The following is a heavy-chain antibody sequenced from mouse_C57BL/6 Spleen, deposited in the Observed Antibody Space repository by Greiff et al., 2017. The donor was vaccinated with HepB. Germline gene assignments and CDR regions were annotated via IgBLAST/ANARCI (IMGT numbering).Heavy chain of an antibody. V-gene: IGHV5-9-1*02. CDR1: GFTFSSYA. J-gene: IGHJ2*01. CDR3: TREDSSGSY. CDR2: ISSGGDYI. D-gene: IGHD3-2*02. Sequence: EVKVEESGEGLVKPGGSLKLSCAASGFTFSSYAMSWVRQTPEKRLEWVAYISSGGDYIYYADTVKGRFTISRDNARNTLYLQMSSLKSEDTAMYYCTREDSSGSYWGQGTTLTVSS.